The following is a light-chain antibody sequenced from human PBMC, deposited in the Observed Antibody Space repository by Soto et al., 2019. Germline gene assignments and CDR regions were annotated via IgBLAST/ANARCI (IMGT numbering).Light chain of an antibody. V-gene: IGLV2-8*01. CDR3: SSYAGSNNFVV. Sequence: QSALTQPPSASGSPGQSVTISCTGTSSDVGGYNYVSWYQQHPGKAPKLMIYEVSKRPSGVPDRFSGSKSGNTASLTVSGLQAEDEADYYCSSYAGSNNFVVFGGGTQRPS. CDR2: EVS. CDR1: SSDVGGYNY. J-gene: IGLJ2*01.